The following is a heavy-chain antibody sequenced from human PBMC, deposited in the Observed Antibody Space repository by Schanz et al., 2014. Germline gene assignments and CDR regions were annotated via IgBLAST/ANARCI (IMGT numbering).Heavy chain of an antibody. CDR1: GFTLSNYA. CDR3: AKSQGSSFDS. V-gene: IGHV3-23*01. J-gene: IGHJ4*02. Sequence: EMQLLESGGGLAQPGGSLRLSCAASGFTLSNYAMSWVRQAPGKGLEWVSAISGSGGSTYYADSVKGRFTISRDNSKNTLYLQMNSLRAEDTAVYHCAKSQGSSFDSWGQGTLVTVSS. CDR2: ISGSGGST. D-gene: IGHD6-13*01.